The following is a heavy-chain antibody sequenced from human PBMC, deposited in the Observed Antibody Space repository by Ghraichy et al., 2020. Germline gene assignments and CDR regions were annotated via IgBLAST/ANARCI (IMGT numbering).Heavy chain of an antibody. CDR1: GFTFNSYA. D-gene: IGHD4-17*01. CDR3: AKPVTTVTTYYGMDV. V-gene: IGHV3-23*01. Sequence: GSLRLSCAASGFTFNSYAMSWVRQAPGKGLEWVSAISGSGGSTYYADSVKGRFTISRDNSKNTLYLQMNSLRAEDTAVYYCAKPVTTVTTYYGMDVWGQGTTVTVSS. J-gene: IGHJ6*02. CDR2: ISGSGGST.